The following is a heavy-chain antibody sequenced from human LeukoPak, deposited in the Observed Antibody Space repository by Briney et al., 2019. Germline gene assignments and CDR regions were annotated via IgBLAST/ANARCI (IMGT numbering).Heavy chain of an antibody. D-gene: IGHD3-3*01. CDR3: AKDRRGGDDFWSGYYGD. CDR1: GFTFSSYA. Sequence: PGGSLRFSCAASGFTFSSYAMSWVRQAPGKGLEWVSAIGGSGGSTYYADSVKGRFTISRDNSKNTLYLQMNSLRAEDTAVYYCAKDRRGGDDFWSGYYGDWGQGTLVTVSS. J-gene: IGHJ4*02. V-gene: IGHV3-23*01. CDR2: IGGSGGST.